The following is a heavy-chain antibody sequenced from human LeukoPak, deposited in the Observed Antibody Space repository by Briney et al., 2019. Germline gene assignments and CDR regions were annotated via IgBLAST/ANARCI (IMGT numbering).Heavy chain of an antibody. CDR3: ARDPDGSDAYFDY. J-gene: IGHJ4*02. D-gene: IGHD5-24*01. V-gene: IGHV3-21*01. CDR1: GFTFSIYT. Sequence: GGSLRLSCAASGFTFSIYTMNWVRQAPGKGLEWVSSITSGSSYIYYAGSVKGRFTISRDNAKNSLYLQMNSLGAEDTAVYYCARDPDGSDAYFDYWGQGTLVTVSS. CDR2: ITSGSSYI.